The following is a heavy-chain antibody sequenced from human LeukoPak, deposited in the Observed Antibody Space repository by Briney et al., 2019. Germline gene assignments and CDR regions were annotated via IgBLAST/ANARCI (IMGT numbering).Heavy chain of an antibody. V-gene: IGHV5-51*01. Sequence: PGKSLKISCKGSGYSFTSYWIAWVRQMPGKVLEWMGIVNPADSDTRYSPSFEGQVTISVDKSISTAYLQWSSLQASDSAIYYCATVPRIPAVGNTEYFQYWGQGTLVTVSS. CDR3: ATVPRIPAVGNTEYFQY. D-gene: IGHD6-13*01. CDR1: GYSFTSYW. J-gene: IGHJ1*01. CDR2: VNPADSDT.